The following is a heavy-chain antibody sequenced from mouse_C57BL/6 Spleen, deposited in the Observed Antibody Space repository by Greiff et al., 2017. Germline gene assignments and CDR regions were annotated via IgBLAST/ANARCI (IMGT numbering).Heavy chain of an antibody. D-gene: IGHD1-1*01. J-gene: IGHJ4*01. Sequence: QVQLQQPGAELVMPGASVKLSCKASGYTFTSYWMHWVKQRPGQGLEWIGEIDPSDSYTNYNQKFKGKSTLTVDKSSSTAYMQLSSLTSEDSAVYYCARSGLLGSSPNYYAMDYWGQGTSVTVSS. CDR1: GYTFTSYW. CDR3: ARSGLLGSSPNYYAMDY. CDR2: IDPSDSYT. V-gene: IGHV1-69*01.